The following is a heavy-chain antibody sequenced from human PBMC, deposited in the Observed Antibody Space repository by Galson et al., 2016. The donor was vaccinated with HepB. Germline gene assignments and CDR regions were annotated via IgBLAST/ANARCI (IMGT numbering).Heavy chain of an antibody. CDR1: GFTFDDYA. V-gene: IGHV3-9*01. D-gene: IGHD2-2*01. J-gene: IGHJ5*02. CDR3: AGAPGYCSSTSCYGA. CDR2: ISWNSGSI. Sequence: SLRLSCAASGFTFDDYAMHWVRQAPGKGLEWVSGISWNSGSIGYADSAKGRFTISRDNAKNSLYLQMNSLRAEDTALYYCAGAPGYCSSTSCYGAWGQGTLVTVSS.